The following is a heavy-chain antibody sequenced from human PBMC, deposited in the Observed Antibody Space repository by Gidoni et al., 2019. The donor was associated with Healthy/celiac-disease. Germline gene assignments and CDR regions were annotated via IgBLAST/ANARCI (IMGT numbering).Heavy chain of an antibody. CDR2: IYWDDDK. V-gene: IGHV2-5*02. Sequence: QLTFTESGPTLVTPTQPLTLTCTFSGFSLSTSGVGVGWIRQPPGKALEWLALIYWDDDKRYSPSLKSRLTITKDTSKNQVVLTMTNMDPVDTATYYCAHRFPGGHLGELSKYNWFDPWGQGTLVTVSS. CDR3: AHRFPGGHLGELSKYNWFDP. D-gene: IGHD3-16*02. J-gene: IGHJ5*02. CDR1: GFSLSTSGVG.